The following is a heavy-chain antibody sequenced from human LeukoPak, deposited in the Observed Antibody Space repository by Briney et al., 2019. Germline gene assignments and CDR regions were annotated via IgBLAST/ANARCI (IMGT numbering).Heavy chain of an antibody. CDR3: ARGPRSAAGRAGVY. D-gene: IGHD6-13*01. V-gene: IGHV1-8*01. CDR2: MNPNSGNT. Sequence: GASVKVSCKASGYTFTSYDINWVRQATGQGLEWMGGMNPNSGNTGYAQKFQGRVTMTRNTSISTAYMELSSLRSEDTAVYYCARGPRSAAGRAGVYWGQGTLVTVSS. J-gene: IGHJ4*02. CDR1: GYTFTSYD.